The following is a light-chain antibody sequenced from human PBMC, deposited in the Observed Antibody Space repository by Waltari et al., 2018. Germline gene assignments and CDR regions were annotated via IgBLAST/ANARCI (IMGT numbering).Light chain of an antibody. CDR3: QQYDISPLT. Sequence: EIVLTQSPGTLSLSPGERATLSCRASQTVRTTYLAWYQQKPGQAPPLLIYGASSRATGIPDRFSGSGSGTDFSLTISSLEPEDFAVYYCQQYDISPLTFGVGTKVEIK. CDR1: QTVRTTY. V-gene: IGKV3-20*01. J-gene: IGKJ4*01. CDR2: GAS.